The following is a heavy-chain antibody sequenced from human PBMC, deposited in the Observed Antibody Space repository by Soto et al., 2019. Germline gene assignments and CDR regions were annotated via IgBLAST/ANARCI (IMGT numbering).Heavy chain of an antibody. J-gene: IGHJ6*02. CDR2: IWYDGSNK. CDR1: GFTFSSYG. V-gene: IGHV3-33*01. CDR3: AREAPLGSSSGKYGMDV. D-gene: IGHD6-6*01. Sequence: GGSLRLSCSASGFTFSSYGMHWVRQAQGKGLEWVAVIWYDGSNKYYADSVKGRFTISRDNSKNTLYLQMNSLRAEDTAVYYCAREAPLGSSSGKYGMDVWGQGTTVTRLL.